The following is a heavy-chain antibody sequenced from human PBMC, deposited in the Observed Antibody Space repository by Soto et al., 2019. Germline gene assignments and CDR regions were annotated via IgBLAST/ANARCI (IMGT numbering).Heavy chain of an antibody. D-gene: IGHD4-17*01. CDR3: ARCPSTVTTSDAFDI. V-gene: IGHV1-18*01. CDR2: ISAYNGNT. J-gene: IGHJ3*02. CDR1: GYTFTRYG. Sequence: ASVKVSCKASGYTFTRYGIIWVRQAPGQGIEWMGWISAYNGNTNYAQKLQGRVTMTTDTSTSTAYMELRSLRSDDSDLYYCARCPSTVTTSDAFDIWGQGTMVTVSS.